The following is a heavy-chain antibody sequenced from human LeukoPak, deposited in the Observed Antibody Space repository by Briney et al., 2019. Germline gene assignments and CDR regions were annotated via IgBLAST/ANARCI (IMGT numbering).Heavy chain of an antibody. CDR1: GYTFTGYY. Sequence: ASVKVSCKASGYTFTGYYMHWVRQAPGQELEWMGWLSPNSGDTKFPQKFQGRVTMTRDTSISTAYMELSRLRSDDTAVYYCARGGPYYDSSGPYHWGQGTLVTVSS. CDR2: LSPNSGDT. V-gene: IGHV1-2*02. D-gene: IGHD3-22*01. J-gene: IGHJ4*02. CDR3: ARGGPYYDSSGPYH.